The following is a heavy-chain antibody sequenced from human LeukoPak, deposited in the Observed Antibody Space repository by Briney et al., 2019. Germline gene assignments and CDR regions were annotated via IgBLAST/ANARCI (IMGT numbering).Heavy chain of an antibody. V-gene: IGHV5-51*01. CDR3: ARPALYCSSTVCPPYMDV. Sequence: GESLKISCKGSGYSFTSYWIGWVRQMPGKGLEWMGIIYPGDSDTRYSPSFQGQVTISADKSISTAYLQWSSLKASDTATYYCARPALYCSSTVCPPYMDVWGKGTTVTVSS. J-gene: IGHJ6*03. D-gene: IGHD2-2*01. CDR1: GYSFTSYW. CDR2: IYPGDSDT.